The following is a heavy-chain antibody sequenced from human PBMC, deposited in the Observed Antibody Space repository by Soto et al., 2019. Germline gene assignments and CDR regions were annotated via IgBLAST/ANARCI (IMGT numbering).Heavy chain of an antibody. CDR2: INLNSGGT. D-gene: IGHD3-22*01. CDR3: ASAPTYYGISGHLEV. Sequence: QVQLVQSGAEVKKTGASVKVSCEAPGHYFSGYYMYWVRQAPGHGLEWMGWINLNSGGTNYAQKFQGRVTMTRDTSITTGYMDLRGLTSDDTAVYYCASAPTYYGISGHLEVWGLGTLVTVSS. V-gene: IGHV1-2*02. CDR1: GHYFSGYY. J-gene: IGHJ4*02.